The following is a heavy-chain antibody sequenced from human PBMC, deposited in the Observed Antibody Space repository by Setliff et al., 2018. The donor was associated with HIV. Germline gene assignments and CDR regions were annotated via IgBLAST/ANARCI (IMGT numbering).Heavy chain of an antibody. J-gene: IGHJ5*02. Sequence: PGGSLRLSCAASGFTFSNAWMSWVRQAPGKGLEWVGRIKSKTDGGTTDYAAPVKGRFTISRDDSKDTLYLQMNSLKTEDTAVYYCSKFRGGTYYEGNWFDPWGQGTLVTVSS. CDR1: GFTFSNAW. D-gene: IGHD1-26*01. CDR3: SKFRGGTYYEGNWFDP. CDR2: IKSKTDGGTT. V-gene: IGHV3-15*01.